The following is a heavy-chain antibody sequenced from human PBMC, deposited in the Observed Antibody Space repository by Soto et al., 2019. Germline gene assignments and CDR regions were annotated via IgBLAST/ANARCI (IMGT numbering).Heavy chain of an antibody. CDR3: ARRSSSSWYSYFDY. D-gene: IGHD6-13*01. CDR2: INSDGSST. Sequence: PGGSLRLSCTTFSGYWVHWVRQAPGKGLVWVSRINSDGSSTSYADSVKGRFTISRDNAKNTLYLQMNSLRAEDTAVYYCARRSSSSWYSYFDYWGQGALVTVSS. J-gene: IGHJ4*02. V-gene: IGHV3-74*01. CDR1: FSGYW.